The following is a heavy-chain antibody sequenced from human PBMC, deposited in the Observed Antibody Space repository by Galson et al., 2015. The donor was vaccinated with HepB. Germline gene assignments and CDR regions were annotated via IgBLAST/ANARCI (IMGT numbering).Heavy chain of an antibody. CDR2: ISSSGSTI. CDR1: GFIFSDCG. V-gene: IGHV3-48*02. D-gene: IGHD3-10*01. Sequence: SLRLSCAASGFIFSDCGMNWVRQAPGKGLEWIPYISSSGSTIYYADSVKGRFTISRDNAKTSAYLQMNSLRDEDTAIYYCATDFMVRVVTLGGQGTLVTVSS. J-gene: IGHJ4*02. CDR3: ATDFMVRVVTL.